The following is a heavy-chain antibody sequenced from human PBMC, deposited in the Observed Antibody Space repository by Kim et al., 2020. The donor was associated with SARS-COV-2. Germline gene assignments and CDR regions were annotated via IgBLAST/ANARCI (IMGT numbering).Heavy chain of an antibody. J-gene: IGHJ6*02. D-gene: IGHD1-26*01. CDR1: GFTFSSYA. Sequence: GGSLRLSCAASGFTFSSYAMHWVRQAPGKGLEWVAVISYDGSNKYYADSVKGRFTISRDNSKNTLYLQMNSLRAEDTAVYYCARSGGAGRVDGMDVWGQG. V-gene: IGHV3-30*04. CDR2: ISYDGSNK. CDR3: ARSGGAGRVDGMDV.